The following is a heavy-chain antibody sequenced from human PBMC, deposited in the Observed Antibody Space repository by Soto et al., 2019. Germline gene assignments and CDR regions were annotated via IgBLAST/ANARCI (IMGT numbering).Heavy chain of an antibody. J-gene: IGHJ5*02. CDR1: GGSISSYY. Sequence: SETLSLTCTVSGGSISSYYWSWIRQPPGKGLEWIGYIYYSGSTNYNPSLKSRVTISVDTSKNQFSLKLSSVTAADTAVYYCARGDRWYRLDPWGQGTLVTVSS. CDR3: ARGDRWYRLDP. CDR2: IYYSGST. V-gene: IGHV4-59*01. D-gene: IGHD6-13*01.